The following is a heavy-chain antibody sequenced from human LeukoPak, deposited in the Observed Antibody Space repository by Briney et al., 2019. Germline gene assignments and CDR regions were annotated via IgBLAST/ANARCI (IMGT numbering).Heavy chain of an antibody. CDR3: ARIRPGYCSSTSCQPGGWFDP. J-gene: IGHJ5*02. V-gene: IGHV4-4*07. D-gene: IGHD2-2*01. CDR2: IYTSGST. CDR1: GGSISSYY. Sequence: SEALSLTCTVSGGSISSYYWSWIRQPAGKGLEWIGRIYTSGSTNYNPPLKSRVTMSVDTSKNQFSLKLSSVTAADTAVYYCARIRPGYCSSTSCQPGGWFDPWGQGTLVTVSS.